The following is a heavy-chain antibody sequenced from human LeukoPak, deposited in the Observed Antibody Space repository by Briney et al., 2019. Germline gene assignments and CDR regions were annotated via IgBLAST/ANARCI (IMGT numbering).Heavy chain of an antibody. Sequence: SVKVSCKDSGGTFSSYAMSWVRQAPGQGLEWMGGIIPIFGTANYAQKFQGRVTITTDESTSTAYMELSSLRSEDTAVYYCARDIQLGPSWFDPWGQGTLVTVSS. CDR3: ARDIQLGPSWFDP. V-gene: IGHV1-69*05. J-gene: IGHJ5*02. CDR2: IIPIFGTA. CDR1: GGTFSSYA. D-gene: IGHD5-18*01.